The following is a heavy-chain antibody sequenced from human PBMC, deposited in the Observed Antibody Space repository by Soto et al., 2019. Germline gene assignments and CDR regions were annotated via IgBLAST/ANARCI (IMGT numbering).Heavy chain of an antibody. J-gene: IGHJ4*02. V-gene: IGHV3-7*01. CDR2: IKKDGSEK. CDR1: GFTFSSQW. CDR3: APWFGAFDY. D-gene: IGHD3-10*01. Sequence: PGGSLRLSCAASGFTFSSQWMSWVRQAPGKRLEWVANIKKDGSEKYYVDSVKGRFTISRDNAKNSLYLQMNSLSAEDTAVYYCAPWFGAFDYWGQGTLVSVSS.